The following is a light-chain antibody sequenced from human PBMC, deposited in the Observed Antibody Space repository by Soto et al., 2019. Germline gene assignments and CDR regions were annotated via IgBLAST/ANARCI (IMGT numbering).Light chain of an antibody. CDR3: SSYTSSTTLV. J-gene: IGLJ1*01. V-gene: IGLV2-14*03. CDR2: DVS. Sequence: QSVLTQPASVSGSPGQSITISCTGTSSDVGGYNSVSWYQQHPGKAPKAMIYDVSNRPSGVSNRFSGSKSGNTASLTISGLQAEDEADSYCSSYTSSTTLVFGTGTKLTVL. CDR1: SSDVGGYNS.